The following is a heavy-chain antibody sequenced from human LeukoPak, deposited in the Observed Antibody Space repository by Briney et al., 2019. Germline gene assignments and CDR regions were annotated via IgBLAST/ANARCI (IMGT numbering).Heavy chain of an antibody. CDR3: AHEVQGGPLARFAFDI. V-gene: IGHV4-34*01. J-gene: IGHJ3*02. CDR2: INHSGST. Sequence: SETLSLTCAVYGGFFSGYYWSWIRQPPGKGLEWIGEINHSGSTNYNPSLKSRVTISVDTSKNQFSLKLSSVTAADTAVYYCAHEVQGGPLARFAFDIWGQGTMVTVSS. D-gene: IGHD3-16*01. CDR1: GGFFSGYY.